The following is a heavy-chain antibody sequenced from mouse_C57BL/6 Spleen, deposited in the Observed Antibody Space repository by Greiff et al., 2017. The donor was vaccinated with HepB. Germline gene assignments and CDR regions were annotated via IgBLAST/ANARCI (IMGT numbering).Heavy chain of an antibody. Sequence: DVQLQESGPGLVKPSQSLSLTCSVTGYSITSGYYWNWIRQFPGNKLEWMGYISYDGSNNYNPSLKNRISITRDTSKNQFFLKLNSVTTEDTATYYCARVSNYDGYYAMDYWGQGTSVTVS. CDR3: ARVSNYDGYYAMDY. J-gene: IGHJ4*01. D-gene: IGHD2-5*01. CDR2: ISYDGSN. V-gene: IGHV3-6*01. CDR1: GYSITSGYY.